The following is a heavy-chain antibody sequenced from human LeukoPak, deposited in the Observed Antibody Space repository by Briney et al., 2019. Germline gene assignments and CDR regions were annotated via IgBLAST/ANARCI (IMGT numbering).Heavy chain of an antibody. CDR3: ARAEMTAAGVPFDY. J-gene: IGHJ4*02. V-gene: IGHV4-4*07. Sequence: SETLSLTCTVSGGSISSYYWSWIRQPAGEGLEWIGRIYTSGSTNYNPSLKSRVTISVDTSKNQFSLKLSSVTAADTGVYYCARAEMTAAGVPFDYWGQGTLVTVSS. CDR1: GGSISSYY. CDR2: IYTSGST. D-gene: IGHD6-13*01.